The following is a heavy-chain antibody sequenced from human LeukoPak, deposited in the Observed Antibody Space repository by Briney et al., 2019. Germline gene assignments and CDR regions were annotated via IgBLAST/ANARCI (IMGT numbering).Heavy chain of an antibody. D-gene: IGHD4-17*01. CDR2: ISVSGGST. J-gene: IGHJ4*02. CDR1: GFTFSSYA. Sequence: PGGSLRLSCAASGFTFSSYAMSWVRQAPGKGLEWVSAISVSGGSTYYADSVKGRFTISRDNSKNTLYLQMNSLRAEDTAVYYCARDLLGSYGDYEGLDYWGQGTLVTVSS. CDR3: ARDLLGSYGDYEGLDY. V-gene: IGHV3-23*01.